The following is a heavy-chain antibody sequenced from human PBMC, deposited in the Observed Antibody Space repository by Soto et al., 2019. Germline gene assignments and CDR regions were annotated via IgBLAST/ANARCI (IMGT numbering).Heavy chain of an antibody. Sequence: EVHLLESGGGLVQPGGSLRLSCVASGFTFSTYPMSWVRQAPGKGLEWVSAISRSGDATYYADSVKGRLTISRDNSKNPLYLQRDSLRAEDTAVYYCAKLIPQVGWPFDHWGQGTLVTVSS. V-gene: IGHV3-23*01. CDR3: AKLIPQVGWPFDH. CDR2: ISRSGDAT. D-gene: IGHD6-19*01. J-gene: IGHJ4*02. CDR1: GFTFSTYP.